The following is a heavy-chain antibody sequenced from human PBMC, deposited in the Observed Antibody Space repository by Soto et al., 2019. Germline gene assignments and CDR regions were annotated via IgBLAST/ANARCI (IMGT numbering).Heavy chain of an antibody. D-gene: IGHD6-19*01. CDR2: INWNGGRA. J-gene: IGHJ4*02. Sequence: GESLKISCAASGFTFDDYGMSWVRQSPGKGLEWVSGINWNGGRAGYADSVKGRFTISRDNSKNTLYLQMNSLRAEDTAVYYCAKSAGPIAVIDYWGQGTLVTVSS. CDR1: GFTFDDYG. CDR3: AKSAGPIAVIDY. V-gene: IGHV3-20*04.